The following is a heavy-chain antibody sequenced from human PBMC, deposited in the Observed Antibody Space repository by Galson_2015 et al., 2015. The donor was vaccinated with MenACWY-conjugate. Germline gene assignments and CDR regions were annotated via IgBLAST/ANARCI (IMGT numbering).Heavy chain of an antibody. Sequence: SGAEVKKPGESLQASCKGSGDSFSTYWLAWVRQLPGKALAWRGRVTPGDSNTRYRPAFHGQVTISADKSIISAYLQLQSLQASDTAMYYCARHPPGGRGMDVWGQGTTVTVSS. CDR3: ARHPPGGRGMDV. CDR1: GDSFSTYW. D-gene: IGHD1-26*01. J-gene: IGHJ6*02. CDR2: VTPGDSNT. V-gene: IGHV5-51*01.